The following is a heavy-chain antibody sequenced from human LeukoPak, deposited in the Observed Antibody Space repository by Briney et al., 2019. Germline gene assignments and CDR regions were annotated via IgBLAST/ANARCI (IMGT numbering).Heavy chain of an antibody. D-gene: IGHD3-10*01. J-gene: IGHJ4*02. CDR1: GGSISSSYYY. V-gene: IGHV4-39*01. CDR3: ARHPITMVRGVVLYYFDF. CDR2: IYFSGST. Sequence: SETLSLTCTVSGGSISSSYYYWGWIRQPPGKGLEWIGSIYFSGSTYYNPSLKSRATISVDTAENQFFLRLSSVTAADTAVYYCARHPITMVRGVVLYYFDFWGQGTLVTVPS.